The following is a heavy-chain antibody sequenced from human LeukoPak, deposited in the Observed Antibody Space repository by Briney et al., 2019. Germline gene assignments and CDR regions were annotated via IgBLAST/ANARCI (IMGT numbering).Heavy chain of an antibody. Sequence: GGSLRLSCAASGFTFSNAWMSWVRQAPGKALEWVGRIKTKTDGETTDYASPVKGRFTISRDDSKNTLYLQMNSLKTEDTAVYFCTPSIVGATTFDYWGQGTLVTVSS. CDR3: TPSIVGATTFDY. D-gene: IGHD1-26*01. CDR1: GFTFSNAW. V-gene: IGHV3-15*01. J-gene: IGHJ4*02. CDR2: IKTKTDGETT.